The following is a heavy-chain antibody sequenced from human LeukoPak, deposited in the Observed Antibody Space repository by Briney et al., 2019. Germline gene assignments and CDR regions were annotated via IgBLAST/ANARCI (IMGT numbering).Heavy chain of an antibody. D-gene: IGHD3-9*01. Sequence: GGSLRISCAASGFTFSSSPMSWVRQAPGKGLEWVSAISDSGGRTYHADSVKGRFTISRDNSKNTLFLQMSSLRAEDTAVYYCAKTVYYHASGDKLDYWGQGTLVTVST. V-gene: IGHV3-23*01. J-gene: IGHJ4*02. CDR2: ISDSGGRT. CDR3: AKTVYYHASGDKLDY. CDR1: GFTFSSSP.